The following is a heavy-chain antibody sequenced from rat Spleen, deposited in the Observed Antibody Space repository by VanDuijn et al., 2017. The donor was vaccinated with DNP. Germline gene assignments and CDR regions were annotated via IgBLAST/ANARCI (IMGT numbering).Heavy chain of an antibody. V-gene: IGHV5-7*01. D-gene: IGHD1-12*01. Sequence: EVQLVESGGGLVQPGRSLKLSCAASGFIFSDFYMAWVRQAPKKGLEWVATITYDGSSTYYRDSVKGRFTFSRDNAKSTLYLQMDSLRSEDTATYYCTRHRTIMPYYYAMDAWGQGASVTVSS. J-gene: IGHJ4*01. CDR3: TRHRTIMPYYYAMDA. CDR1: GFIFSDFY. CDR2: ITYDGSST.